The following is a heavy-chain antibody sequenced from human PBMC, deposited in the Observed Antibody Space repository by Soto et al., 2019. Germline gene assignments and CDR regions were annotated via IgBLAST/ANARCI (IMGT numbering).Heavy chain of an antibody. CDR2: ISSSSSYI. J-gene: IGHJ4*02. Sequence: GGSLRLSCAASGFTFSSYSMNWVRQAPGKGLEWVSSISSSSSYIYYADSVKGRFTISRDNAKNSLYLQMNSLRAEDTAVYYCARDDCSSTSCSATDYWGQGTLVTVSS. CDR1: GFTFSSYS. V-gene: IGHV3-21*01. D-gene: IGHD2-2*01. CDR3: ARDDCSSTSCSATDY.